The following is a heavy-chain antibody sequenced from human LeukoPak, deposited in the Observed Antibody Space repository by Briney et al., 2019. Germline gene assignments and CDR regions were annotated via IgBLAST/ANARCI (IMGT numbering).Heavy chain of an antibody. CDR2: INGDGSNI. Sequence: GGSLRLSCAASGFPFSAYWMHWARQVPGKGLVWVSCINGDGSNIQYADSVKGRFTTSRDNAKNMMYLQMNSLRVEDTAIYYCARDPRNKGFDPWGQGTLVIVSA. V-gene: IGHV3-74*01. D-gene: IGHD1/OR15-1a*01. J-gene: IGHJ5*02. CDR1: GFPFSAYW. CDR3: ARDPRNKGFDP.